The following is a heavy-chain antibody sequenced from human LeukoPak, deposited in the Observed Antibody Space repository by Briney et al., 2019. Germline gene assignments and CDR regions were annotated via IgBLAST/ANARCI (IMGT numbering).Heavy chain of an antibody. CDR1: GGSISSGGYY. Sequence: SETLSLTCTVSGGSISSGGYYWSWIRQHPGKGLEWIGYIYYSGSTYYNPSLKSRVTISVDTSKNQFSLKLSSVTAADTAVYYCARSKRDSSGYPGAFDYWGQGALVTVSS. V-gene: IGHV4-31*03. D-gene: IGHD3-22*01. J-gene: IGHJ4*02. CDR2: IYYSGST. CDR3: ARSKRDSSGYPGAFDY.